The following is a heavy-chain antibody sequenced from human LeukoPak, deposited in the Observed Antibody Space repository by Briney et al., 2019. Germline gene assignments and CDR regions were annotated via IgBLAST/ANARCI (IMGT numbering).Heavy chain of an antibody. D-gene: IGHD4-11*01. Sequence: SETLYLTCAVYGGSFTIYSWTWIRQPPGKSLEWVGEISPSGNTQYNPSLKSRVTISLDASKSQFYLKLNSVTAADTAVYYCARRVRSADYRLDYWGQGTLVTVSS. CDR3: ARRVRSADYRLDY. CDR1: GGSFTIYS. V-gene: IGHV4-34*01. J-gene: IGHJ4*02. CDR2: ISPSGNT.